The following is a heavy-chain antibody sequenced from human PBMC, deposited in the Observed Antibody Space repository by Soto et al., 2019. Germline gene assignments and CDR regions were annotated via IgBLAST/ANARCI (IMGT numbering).Heavy chain of an antibody. V-gene: IGHV1-2*04. D-gene: IGHD2-15*01. CDR2: IYPNSGGT. CDR3: ARGDIVVVVAATYYYYYGMDV. J-gene: IGHJ6*02. Sequence: RASVKVSCKASGYTFTGYYMHWVRQAPGQGLEWMGWIYPNSGGTNYAQKFQGWVTMTRDTSISTAYMELSRLRSDDTAVYYCARGDIVVVVAATYYYYYGMDVWGQGTTVTVSS. CDR1: GYTFTGYY.